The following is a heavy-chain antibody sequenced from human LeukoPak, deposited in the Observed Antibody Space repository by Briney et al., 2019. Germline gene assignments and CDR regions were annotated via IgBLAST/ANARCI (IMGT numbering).Heavy chain of an antibody. CDR1: GFTFSDHY. CDR3: ARDDPDFDY. CDR2: TRNKANSYTT. V-gene: IGHV3-72*01. Sequence: GGSLRLSCAASGFTFSDHYMDWVRQAPGKGLEWVGRTRNKANSYTTEYAASVKGRFTISRDDSKNSLYLQMNSLKTEDTAVYYCARDDPDFDYWGQGTLVTVSS. J-gene: IGHJ4*02.